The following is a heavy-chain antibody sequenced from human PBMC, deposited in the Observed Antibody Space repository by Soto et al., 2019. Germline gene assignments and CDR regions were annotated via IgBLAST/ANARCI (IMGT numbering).Heavy chain of an antibody. CDR3: AREHPPQSGSFHDY. Sequence: ASVKVSCKASGYIFTAQSIHWARQATGQRLEWLGWITAGAGYTDYSQNFHGRVTITRDTSPSTVYLELSSLISEDTAIYFCAREHPPQSGSFHDYWGQGTLGNV. V-gene: IGHV1-3*01. D-gene: IGHD1-26*01. CDR2: ITAGAGYT. CDR1: GYIFTAQS. J-gene: IGHJ4*02.